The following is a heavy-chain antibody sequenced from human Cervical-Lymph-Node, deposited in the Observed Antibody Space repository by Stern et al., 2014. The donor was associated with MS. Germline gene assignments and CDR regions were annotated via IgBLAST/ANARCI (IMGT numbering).Heavy chain of an antibody. Sequence: VQLGQSGAEVKKPGASLKISCKGSGYTFTSNWIAWVRQMPGKGLEWMEISYPYDSYTRYSQSFQGQVTISADKSISTAYLQWSRLKASDTAMYYCARAWGDAIDIWGHGTMVTVSS. CDR2: SYPYDSYT. CDR3: ARAWGDAIDI. V-gene: IGHV5-51*01. CDR1: GYTFTSNW. D-gene: IGHD7-27*01. J-gene: IGHJ3*02.